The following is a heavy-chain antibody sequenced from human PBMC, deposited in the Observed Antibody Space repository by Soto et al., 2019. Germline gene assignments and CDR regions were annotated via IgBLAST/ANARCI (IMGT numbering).Heavy chain of an antibody. D-gene: IGHD3-10*01. CDR2: ISSSGSTM. J-gene: IGHJ5*02. CDR3: AKDFLSGDL. CDR1: GXNFNNYR. Sequence: XSLRLSCIDSGXNFNNYRMNWVRQAPGKGLEWIAYISSSGSTMLYADSVKGRFTISRENAKRSMHLQITRMRDEDSAVYYCAKDFLSGDLWAQGTLVTVSS. V-gene: IGHV3-48*02.